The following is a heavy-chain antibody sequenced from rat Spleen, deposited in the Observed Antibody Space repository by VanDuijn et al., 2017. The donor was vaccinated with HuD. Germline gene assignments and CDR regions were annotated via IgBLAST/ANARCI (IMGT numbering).Heavy chain of an antibody. D-gene: IGHD1-11*01. CDR3: ARPSTETYCFDY. V-gene: IGHV5-25*01. J-gene: IGHJ2*01. CDR2: ISTSGSRT. Sequence: EVQLVESGGGLVQPGRSLKLSCAASGFTFSNYYMAWVRQAPKKGLEWVATISTSGSRTYYPDSVKGRFTISRDNAKSSLYLQMNSLKSEDTATYYCARPSTETYCFDYWGQGVMVTVSS. CDR1: GFTFSNYY.